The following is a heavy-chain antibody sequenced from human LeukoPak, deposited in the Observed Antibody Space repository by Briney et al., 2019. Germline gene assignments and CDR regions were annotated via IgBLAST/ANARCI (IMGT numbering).Heavy chain of an antibody. CDR3: ARRGYSSSSDYYYGMDV. Sequence: ASVKVSCKASGYTFTGYYMHWVRQAPGQGLGWMGWINPNSGGTNYAQKFQGRVTMTRDTSISTAYMELSRLRSDDTAVYYCARRGYSSSSDYYYGMDVWGQGTTVTVSS. J-gene: IGHJ6*02. CDR1: GYTFTGYY. V-gene: IGHV1-2*02. CDR2: INPNSGGT. D-gene: IGHD6-6*01.